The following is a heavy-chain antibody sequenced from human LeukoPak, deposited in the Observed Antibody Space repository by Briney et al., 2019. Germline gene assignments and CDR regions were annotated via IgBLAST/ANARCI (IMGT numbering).Heavy chain of an antibody. V-gene: IGHV5-51*01. Sequence: GASLKISCKSSGNSTTSNWIGWLRPMPRKGVEWVGIIYPGDSETKYGPSFQGQVTISVDKSISTAYLQWSSLKASDTAMYYCARGYGSGSYFTGLDYWGQGTLVTVSS. CDR2: IYPGDSET. CDR1: GNSTTSNW. J-gene: IGHJ4*02. D-gene: IGHD3-10*01. CDR3: ARGYGSGSYFTGLDY.